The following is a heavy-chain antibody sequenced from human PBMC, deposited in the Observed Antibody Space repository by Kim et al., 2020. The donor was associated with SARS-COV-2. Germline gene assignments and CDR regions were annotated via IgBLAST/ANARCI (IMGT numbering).Heavy chain of an antibody. CDR2: KTDGGTM. CDR3: TNNVY. J-gene: IGHJ4*02. D-gene: IGHD1-1*01. V-gene: IGHV3-15*01. Sequence: KTDGGTMEYAAPVQDRFTISRDDSKNTLYLQLSRLKIEDTAVYYCTNNVYWGQGTLVTVSS.